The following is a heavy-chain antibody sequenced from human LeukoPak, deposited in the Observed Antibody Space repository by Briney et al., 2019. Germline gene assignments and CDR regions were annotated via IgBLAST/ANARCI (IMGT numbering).Heavy chain of an antibody. V-gene: IGHV3-64*01. CDR2: ISSNGGST. CDR1: GYTFINHF. J-gene: IGHJ4*02. Sequence: ASVKVSCKASGYTFINHFMHWVRQAPGKRLEYVSAISSNGGSTYYANSVKGRFTISRDNSKNTLYLQMGSLRAEDMAVYYCARREWLALDYWGQGTLVTVSS. D-gene: IGHD6-19*01. CDR3: ARREWLALDY.